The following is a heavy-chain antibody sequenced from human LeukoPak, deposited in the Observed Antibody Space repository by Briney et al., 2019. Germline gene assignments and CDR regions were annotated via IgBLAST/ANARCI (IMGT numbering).Heavy chain of an antibody. V-gene: IGHV4-59*01. Sequence: SETLSLTCTVSGGSLSSYYWSWLRQPPGKGLEWIGYIYYSGSTNYNPSLKSRVTISVDTSKNQFSLKLSSVTAADTAVYYCARAPLSSTFDYWGQGTLVTVSS. D-gene: IGHD2-2*01. J-gene: IGHJ4*02. CDR3: ARAPLSSTFDY. CDR2: IYYSGST. CDR1: GGSLSSYY.